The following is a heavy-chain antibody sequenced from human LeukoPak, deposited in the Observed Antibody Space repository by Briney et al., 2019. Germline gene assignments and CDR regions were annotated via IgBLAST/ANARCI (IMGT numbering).Heavy chain of an antibody. D-gene: IGHD7-27*01. CDR2: VSPPGGGT. V-gene: IGHV3-23*01. CDR1: GFSFSYHG. CDR3: ARDLAWGAFDY. Sequence: GGSLRLSCVASGFSFSYHGMNWVRLAPGKGPEWVSGVSPPGGGTYYADSVKGRFTISRDDSRNTLSLQMNSLRVEDTAVYYCARDLAWGAFDYWGQGILVAVSS. J-gene: IGHJ4*02.